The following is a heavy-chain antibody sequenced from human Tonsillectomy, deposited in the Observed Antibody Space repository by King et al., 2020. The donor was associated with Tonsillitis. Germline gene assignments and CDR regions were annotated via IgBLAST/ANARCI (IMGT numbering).Heavy chain of an antibody. Sequence: VQLQESGPGLVKPSQTLSLTCTVSGGFISSAFYLWSWIRHHPGKGLEWFGDIYYSGTTYYTPSPESLLTMSVDTSPNQLSLKLRPGTAADTAVYYCARVTRVQTRDYHNAGVYYAPGAFEIWGQGTMVTVSS. V-gene: IGHV4-31*01. J-gene: IGHJ3*02. D-gene: IGHD3-22*01. CDR1: GGFISSAFYL. CDR2: IYYSGTT. CDR3: ARVTRVQTRDYHNAGVYYAPGAFEI.